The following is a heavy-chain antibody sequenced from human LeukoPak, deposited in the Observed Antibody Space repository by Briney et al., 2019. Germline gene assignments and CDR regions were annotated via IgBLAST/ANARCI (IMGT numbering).Heavy chain of an antibody. Sequence: GRSLRLSCAASGFTFSSYGMHWVRQAPGKGLEWVAVIWYDGSNKYYADSVKGRFTVSRDNSKNTLYLQMNSLRAEDTAVYYCARDRGGFNWFDPWGQGTLVTVSS. CDR1: GFTFSSYG. D-gene: IGHD3-10*01. CDR2: IWYDGSNK. V-gene: IGHV3-33*01. CDR3: ARDRGGFNWFDP. J-gene: IGHJ5*02.